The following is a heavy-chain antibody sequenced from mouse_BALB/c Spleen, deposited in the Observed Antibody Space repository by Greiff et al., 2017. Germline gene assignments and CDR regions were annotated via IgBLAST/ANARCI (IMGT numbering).Heavy chain of an antibody. CDR2: IYPGDGDT. CDR3: ATVYYRYGAMDY. V-gene: IGHV1-87*01. D-gene: IGHD2-14*01. J-gene: IGHJ4*01. Sequence: VQLQQSGAELVRPGTSVKISCKASGYTFTNYWLGWVKQRPGQGLEWIGAIYPGDGDTRYTQKFKGKATLTADKSSSTAYMQLSSLASEDSAVYYCATVYYRYGAMDYWGQGTSVTVSS. CDR1: GYTFTNYW.